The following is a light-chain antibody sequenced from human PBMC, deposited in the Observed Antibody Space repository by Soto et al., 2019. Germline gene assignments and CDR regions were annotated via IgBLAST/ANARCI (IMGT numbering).Light chain of an antibody. J-gene: IGLJ2*01. V-gene: IGLV2-14*01. CDR3: SSYRSGTTL. Sequence: QSVLTQPASVSGSPGQSITISCTGTSSDVGRHNYVAWYQQHPGKAPKLLIYEVSNRPSGVSHRFSGSKSGNTASLIISGLQAEDEADYYCSSYRSGTTLFGGGTKLTVL. CDR2: EVS. CDR1: SSDVGRHNY.